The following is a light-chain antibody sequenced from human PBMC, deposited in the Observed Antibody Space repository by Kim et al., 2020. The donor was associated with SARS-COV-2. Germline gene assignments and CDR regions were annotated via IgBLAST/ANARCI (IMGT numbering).Light chain of an antibody. CDR3: QAWDSSTGV. V-gene: IGLV3-1*01. Sequence: SLSPRQTASITCSGDKLGDTYVCSYQQKPGQSPVVVIYEDSKRPSGIPERFSGSISGNTATLTISGTQAMDEADYYCQAWDSSTGVFGGGTQLTVL. CDR1: KLGDTY. CDR2: EDS. J-gene: IGLJ3*02.